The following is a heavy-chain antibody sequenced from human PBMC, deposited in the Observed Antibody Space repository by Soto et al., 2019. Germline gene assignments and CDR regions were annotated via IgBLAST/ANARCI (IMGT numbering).Heavy chain of an antibody. CDR1: GFSLSTSGGG. CDR2: IDWDDDK. Sequence: GAGPTLVNPPQTLPLTCTLSGFSLSTSGGGVGWIRQPPGKALEWLALIDWDDDKYYSTSLKTRLTISKDTSKNQVVLTMTNMDPVDTATYYCARIRDNSKSNAFDIWGQGTMVTVSS. CDR3: ARIRDNSKSNAFDI. J-gene: IGHJ3*02. D-gene: IGHD3-22*01. V-gene: IGHV2-70*01.